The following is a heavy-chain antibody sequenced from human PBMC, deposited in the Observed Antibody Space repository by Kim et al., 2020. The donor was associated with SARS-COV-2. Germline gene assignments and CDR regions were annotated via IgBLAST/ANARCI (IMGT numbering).Heavy chain of an antibody. CDR1: GGTFSSYA. CDR3: ASHQPGTPFDFDY. Sequence: SVKVSCKASGGTFSSYAISWVRQAPGQGLEWMGRIIPIFGIANYAQKFQGRVTITADKSTSTAYMELSSLRSEDTAVYYCASHQPGTPFDFDYWGQGTLVTVSS. D-gene: IGHD2-2*01. J-gene: IGHJ4*02. CDR2: IIPIFGIA. V-gene: IGHV1-69*04.